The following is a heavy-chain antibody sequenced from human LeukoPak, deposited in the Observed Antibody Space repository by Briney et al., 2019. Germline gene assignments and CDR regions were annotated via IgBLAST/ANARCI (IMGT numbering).Heavy chain of an antibody. CDR3: ARDRSIAAEASYGMDV. D-gene: IGHD6-13*01. CDR1: GFTFSSYA. V-gene: IGHV3-30*04. Sequence: GRSLRLSCAASGFTFSSYAMHWVRQAPGKGLEWVAVISYDGSNKYYADSVKGRFTISRDNSKNTLYLQMNSLRAEDTAVYYCARDRSIAAEASYGMDVWGQGTTVTVSS. CDR2: ISYDGSNK. J-gene: IGHJ6*02.